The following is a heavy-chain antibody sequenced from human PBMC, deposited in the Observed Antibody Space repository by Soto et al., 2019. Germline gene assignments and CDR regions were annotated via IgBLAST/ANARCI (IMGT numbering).Heavy chain of an antibody. CDR3: ARDYRLVTYRINWFDP. D-gene: IGHD3-16*01. J-gene: IGHJ5*02. CDR1: GYTFTSYA. CDR2: INAGNGNT. Sequence: AASVKVSCKASGYTFTSYAMHWVRQAPGQRLEWMGWINAGNGNTKYSQKFQGRVTITRDTSASTAYMELSSLRSEDTAVYYCARDYRLVTYRINWFDPWGQGTLVTVSS. V-gene: IGHV1-3*01.